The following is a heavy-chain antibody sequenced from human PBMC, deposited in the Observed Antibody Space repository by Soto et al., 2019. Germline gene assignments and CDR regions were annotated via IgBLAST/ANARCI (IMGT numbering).Heavy chain of an antibody. J-gene: IGHJ6*02. Sequence: EVQLVESGGGLVQPGGSLRLSCTASGLTFSTYWMHWVRQAPGKGLAWISRLNSGATTANYADSVRGRCTISRDNAKNTVYLQLHSLRDEDTAVYYCARGVPGYYAVDVWGQGTTVTVSS. CDR2: LNSGATTA. V-gene: IGHV3-74*01. CDR1: GLTFSTYW. CDR3: ARGVPGYYAVDV.